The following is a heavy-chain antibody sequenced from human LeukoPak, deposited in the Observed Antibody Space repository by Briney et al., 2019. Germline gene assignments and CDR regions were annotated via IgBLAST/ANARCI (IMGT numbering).Heavy chain of an antibody. D-gene: IGHD4-17*01. CDR2: IYYSGST. J-gene: IGHJ6*02. CDR3: ARERLIYGMDV. CDR1: GGSISSGGYY. Sequence: SETLSLTCTVSGGSISSGGYYWSWIRQHPGKGLEWIGYIYYSGSTYYNPSLKSRVTISVDTSKNQFSPKLSSVTAADTAVYYCARERLIYGMDVWGQGTTVTVSS. V-gene: IGHV4-31*03.